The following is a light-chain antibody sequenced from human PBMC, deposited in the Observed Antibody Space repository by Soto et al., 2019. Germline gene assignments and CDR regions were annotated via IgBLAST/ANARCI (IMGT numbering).Light chain of an antibody. V-gene: IGLV1-51*01. CDR3: GSWDSSLSAYV. CDR2: DDN. Sequence: SVLTHPPSVSAAPGQKVTSSCSGSSSNIGGNSVSWYQQLPGTAPKLLIYDDNKRPSGIPDRFSGSKSGTSATLGITGFQTGDEADYYCGSWDSSLSAYVFGTGTKVTVL. J-gene: IGLJ1*01. CDR1: SSNIGGNS.